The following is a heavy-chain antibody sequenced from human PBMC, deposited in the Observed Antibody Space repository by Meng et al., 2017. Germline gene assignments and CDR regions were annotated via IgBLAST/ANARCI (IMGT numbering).Heavy chain of an antibody. Sequence: SLKISCAASGFTFSSYAMHWVRQAPGKGLEWVAVISYDGSNKYYADSVKGRFTISRDNSKNTLYLQMNSLRAEDTAVYYCASIAQVGWYYYDSSGDPFDYWGQGTLVTVS. J-gene: IGHJ4*02. CDR1: GFTFSSYA. D-gene: IGHD3-22*01. CDR3: ASIAQVGWYYYDSSGDPFDY. V-gene: IGHV3-30*04. CDR2: ISYDGSNK.